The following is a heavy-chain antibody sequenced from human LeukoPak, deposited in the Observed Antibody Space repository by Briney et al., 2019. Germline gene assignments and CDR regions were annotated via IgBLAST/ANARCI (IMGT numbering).Heavy chain of an antibody. D-gene: IGHD1-26*01. V-gene: IGHV1-24*01. Sequence: ASVKVSCKVSGNTLIELSMHWVRQAPGKGLEWMGGFEPEDREKIFAQKFQGRVTMTEDTSTDTAYMELSSLRSDDTAVYYCATEKWSSGSSEWAFDIWGQGTMVTVSS. CDR3: ATEKWSSGSSEWAFDI. J-gene: IGHJ3*02. CDR2: FEPEDREK. CDR1: GNTLIELS.